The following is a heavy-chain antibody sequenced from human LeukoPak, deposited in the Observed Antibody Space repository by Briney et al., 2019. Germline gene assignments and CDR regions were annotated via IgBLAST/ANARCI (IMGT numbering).Heavy chain of an antibody. CDR1: GFTVSSNY. D-gene: IGHD6-13*01. Sequence: GGPLRLSCAASGFTVSSNYMSWVRQAPGKGLEWVSAIGTAGDTYYPGSVKGRFTISRENAKNSLYLQMNSLRAGDTAVYYCARGSSGYSSSWRPFDYWGQGTLVTVSS. J-gene: IGHJ4*02. V-gene: IGHV3-13*01. CDR3: ARGSSGYSSSWRPFDY. CDR2: IGTAGDT.